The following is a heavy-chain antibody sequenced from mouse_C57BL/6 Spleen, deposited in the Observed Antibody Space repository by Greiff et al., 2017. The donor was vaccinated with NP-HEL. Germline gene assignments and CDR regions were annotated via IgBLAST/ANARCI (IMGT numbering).Heavy chain of an antibody. CDR2: INPSNGGT. V-gene: IGHV1-53*01. Sequence: VQLQHSGTELVKPGASVKLSCKASGYTFTSYWMHWVKQRPGQGLEWIGNINPSNGGTNYNEKFKSKATLTVDKSSSTAYMQLSSLTSEDSAVYYSARDGIYYSASSPHYYAMYYWGQGTSVTVSS. CDR1: GYTFTSYW. J-gene: IGHJ4*01. CDR3: ARDGIYYSASSPHYYAMYY. D-gene: IGHD1-1*01.